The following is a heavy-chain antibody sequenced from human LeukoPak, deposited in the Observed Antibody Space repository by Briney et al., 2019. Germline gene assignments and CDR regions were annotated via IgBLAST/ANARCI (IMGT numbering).Heavy chain of an antibody. CDR1: GFTVSSNY. CDR3: ANSKDWAYYFDY. CDR2: IYSGGST. J-gene: IGHJ4*02. V-gene: IGHV3-66*01. Sequence: GGSLRLSCAASGFTVSSNYMSWVRQAPWKGLEWVSVIYSGGSTYYADSVKGRFTISRDNSKNTLYLQMNSLRAEDTAVYYCANSKDWAYYFDYWGQGTLVTVSS. D-gene: IGHD4-11*01.